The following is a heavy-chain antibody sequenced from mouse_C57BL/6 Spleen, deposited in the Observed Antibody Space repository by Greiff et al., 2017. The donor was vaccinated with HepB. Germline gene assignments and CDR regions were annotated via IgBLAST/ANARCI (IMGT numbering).Heavy chain of an antibody. D-gene: IGHD1-1*01. CDR2: IDPEDGDT. V-gene: IGHV14-1*01. J-gene: IGHJ4*01. CDR3: TLYYYGSSQSLYYAMDY. CDR1: GFNIKDYY. Sequence: EVQLKESGAELVRPGASVKLSCTASGFNIKDYYMHWVKQRPEQGLEWIGRIDPEDGDTEYAPKFQGKATMTADTSSNTAYLQLSSLTSEDTAVYYCTLYYYGSSQSLYYAMDYWGQGTSVTVSS.